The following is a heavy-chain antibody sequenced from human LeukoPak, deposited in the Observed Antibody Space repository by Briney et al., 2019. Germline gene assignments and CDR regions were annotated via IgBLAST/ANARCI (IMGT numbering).Heavy chain of an antibody. CDR3: ATTRVGFSYFDY. Sequence: SETLSLTCTVSGGSISSYYWSWIRQPAGKGLEWIGRIYTSGSTSYNPSLKSRVTISVDKSKNQFSLKLSSVTAADTAVYYCATTRVGFSYFDYWGQGTLVTVSS. CDR2: IYTSGST. V-gene: IGHV4-4*07. D-gene: IGHD1-26*01. J-gene: IGHJ4*02. CDR1: GGSISSYY.